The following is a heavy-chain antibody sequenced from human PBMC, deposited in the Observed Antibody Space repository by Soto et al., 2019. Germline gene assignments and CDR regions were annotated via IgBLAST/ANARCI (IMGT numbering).Heavy chain of an antibody. J-gene: IGHJ4*02. D-gene: IGHD3-22*01. CDR2: IWFDGSKE. Sequence: QVQLVESGGGVVQPGRSLRLSCAASGITFSSYGMHWVRQAPGKGLELVAIIWFDGSKEHYADSVKGRFTISRDNSRNTLALQMNSLSAEDTAVYYCAKSSTSAYYPHLDYWGQGTLVTVSS. CDR1: GITFSSYG. V-gene: IGHV3-33*06. CDR3: AKSSTSAYYPHLDY.